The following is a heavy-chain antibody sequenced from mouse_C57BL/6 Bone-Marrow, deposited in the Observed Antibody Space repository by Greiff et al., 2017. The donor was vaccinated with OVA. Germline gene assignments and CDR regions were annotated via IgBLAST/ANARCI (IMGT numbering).Heavy chain of an antibody. D-gene: IGHD2-4*01. CDR2: ISNLAYSI. Sequence: EVNLVESGGGLVQPGGSLKLSCAASGFTFSDYGMAWVRQAPRKGPEWVAFISNLAYSIYYADTVTGRFTISRENAKNTLYLEMSSLRSEDTAMYYCTRTPPYYDYDGFAYWGQGTLVTVSA. CDR3: TRTPPYYDYDGFAY. V-gene: IGHV5-15*01. J-gene: IGHJ3*01. CDR1: GFTFSDYG.